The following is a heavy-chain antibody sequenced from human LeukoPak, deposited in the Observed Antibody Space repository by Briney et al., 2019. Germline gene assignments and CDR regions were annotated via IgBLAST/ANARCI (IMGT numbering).Heavy chain of an antibody. Sequence: ASVKVSRKASGYTFTGYYMHWVRQAPGQGLEWMGWINPNSGGTNYAQKFQGRVTMTRDTSISTAYMELSRLRSDDTAVYYCARDRVTSSSWHYYYYYGMDVWGQGTTVTVSS. CDR1: GYTFTGYY. CDR2: INPNSGGT. D-gene: IGHD6-13*01. J-gene: IGHJ6*02. CDR3: ARDRVTSSSWHYYYYYGMDV. V-gene: IGHV1-2*02.